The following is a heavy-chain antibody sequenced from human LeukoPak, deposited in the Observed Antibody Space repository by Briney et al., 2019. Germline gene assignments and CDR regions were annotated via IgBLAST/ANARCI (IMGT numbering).Heavy chain of an antibody. Sequence: ASVKVSCKASGYTFTSYAMNWVRQPPGQGLEWMGWINTNTGNPTYAQGFTGRFVFSLDTSVSTAYLQISSLKAEDTAVYYCARDGADNYYYYMDVWGKGTTVTVSS. J-gene: IGHJ6*03. CDR1: GYTFTSYA. D-gene: IGHD3-16*01. CDR2: INTNTGNP. V-gene: IGHV7-4-1*02. CDR3: ARDGADNYYYYMDV.